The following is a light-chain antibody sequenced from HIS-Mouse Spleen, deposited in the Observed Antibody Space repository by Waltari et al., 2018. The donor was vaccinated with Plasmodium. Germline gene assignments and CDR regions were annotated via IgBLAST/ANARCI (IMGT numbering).Light chain of an antibody. CDR2: KDS. Sequence: SYELTQPSSVSVSPGRTARITCSGDVLAKKKKYARWFQQTPGQAPVLVIYKDSERPSGIPERFSGSSSGTTVTLTISGAQVEDEADYYCYSAADNNLVFGGGTKLTVL. J-gene: IGLJ3*02. CDR3: YSAADNNLV. CDR1: VLAKKKKY. V-gene: IGLV3-27*01.